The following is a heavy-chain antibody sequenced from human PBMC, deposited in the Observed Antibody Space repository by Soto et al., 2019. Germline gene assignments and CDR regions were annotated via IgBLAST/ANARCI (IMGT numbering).Heavy chain of an antibody. V-gene: IGHV4-30-2*01. Sequence: LSLTCAVSGGSISSGGYSWSWIRQPPGKGLEWIGYIYHSGSTYYNPSLKSRVTISVDRSKNQFSLKLSSVTAADTAVYYCAREGYGGNSGNWFDPWGQGTLVTVSS. CDR1: GGSISSGGYS. CDR2: IYHSGST. J-gene: IGHJ5*02. D-gene: IGHD2-21*02. CDR3: AREGYGGNSGNWFDP.